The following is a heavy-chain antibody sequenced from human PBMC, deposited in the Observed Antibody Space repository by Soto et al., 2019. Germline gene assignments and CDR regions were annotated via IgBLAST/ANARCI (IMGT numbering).Heavy chain of an antibody. D-gene: IGHD3-10*01. Sequence: QVQLQQWGAGLLKPSETLSLTCAVYGGSFSGYQWSWLRQTPGKWLEWIGEINDSGNINYNPSLMSGVTIWVDTAKKQISLKRSCVTAADTAVYYCARGLILWFGDLSRRGGYYYDMDVWGKGTTVTVSS. J-gene: IGHJ6*03. CDR1: GGSFSGYQ. CDR3: ARGLILWFGDLSRRGGYYYDMDV. V-gene: IGHV4-34*01. CDR2: INDSGNI.